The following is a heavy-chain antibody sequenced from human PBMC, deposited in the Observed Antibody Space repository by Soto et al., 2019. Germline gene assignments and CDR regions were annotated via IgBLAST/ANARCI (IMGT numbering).Heavy chain of an antibody. CDR3: ARSTVTTIGYYYGMDV. J-gene: IGHJ6*02. CDR1: GGSFSGYY. Sequence: SETLSLTCAVYGGSFSGYYWSWIRQPPGKGLEWIGEINHSGSTNYNPSLKSRVTISVDTSKNQFSLKLSSVTAADTAVYYCARSTVTTIGYYYGMDVWGQGTTVTVSS. D-gene: IGHD4-4*01. CDR2: INHSGST. V-gene: IGHV4-34*01.